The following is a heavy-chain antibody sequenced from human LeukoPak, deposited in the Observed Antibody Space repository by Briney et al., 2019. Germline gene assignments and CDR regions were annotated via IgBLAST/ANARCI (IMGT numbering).Heavy chain of an antibody. CDR2: IFYSGTT. V-gene: IGHV4-59*08. Sequence: PSETLSLTCTVSGGSISSYYWSWIRQPPGKGLEWIGNIFYSGTTNYNPSLKSRVTISIDTSKNQFSLKLTSVTAADTAVYYCARHPSGRMWLQQGGWFDPWGQGTLVTVSS. CDR3: ARHPSGRMWLQQGGWFDP. J-gene: IGHJ5*02. D-gene: IGHD5-24*01. CDR1: GGSISSYY.